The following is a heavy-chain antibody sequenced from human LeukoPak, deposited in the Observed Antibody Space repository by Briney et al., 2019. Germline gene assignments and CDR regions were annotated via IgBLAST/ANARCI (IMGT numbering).Heavy chain of an antibody. D-gene: IGHD3-3*01. CDR1: GFIFSSYS. CDR3: AVLEYGGSIDAFDI. Sequence: PGGSLRLSCAASGFIFSSYSMNWVRQAPGKGLEWVSSISSSSSYIYYADSVKGRFTISRDNAKNSLYLQMNSLRAEDTAVYYCAVLEYGGSIDAFDIWGQGTMVTVSS. CDR2: ISSSSSYI. V-gene: IGHV3-21*01. J-gene: IGHJ3*02.